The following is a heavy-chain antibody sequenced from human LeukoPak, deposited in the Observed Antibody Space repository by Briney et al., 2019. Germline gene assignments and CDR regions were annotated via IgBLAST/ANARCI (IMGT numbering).Heavy chain of an antibody. J-gene: IGHJ4*02. CDR3: ARDRGSSGWYFDY. Sequence: GGSLRLSCAASGFTFSSYGMHWVRQAPGKGLEWVAVISYDGSNKYYADSVKGRFTISRDNSKNTLYLQMNSLRAVDTAVYYCARDRGSSGWYFDYWGQGTLVTVSS. V-gene: IGHV3-30*03. CDR2: ISYDGSNK. CDR1: GFTFSSYG. D-gene: IGHD6-19*01.